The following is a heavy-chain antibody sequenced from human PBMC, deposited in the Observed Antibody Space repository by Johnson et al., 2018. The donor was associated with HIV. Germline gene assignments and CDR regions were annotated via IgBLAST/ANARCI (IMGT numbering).Heavy chain of an antibody. CDR3: ARDPDI. Sequence: WVRQAPGKGLEWVSGISSIGGSTYYADSVKGRFTISRDNSKNTLYLQMNSLRAEDTAVYYCARDPDIWGQGTMVTVSS. CDR2: ISSIGGST. V-gene: IGHV3-23*01. J-gene: IGHJ3*02.